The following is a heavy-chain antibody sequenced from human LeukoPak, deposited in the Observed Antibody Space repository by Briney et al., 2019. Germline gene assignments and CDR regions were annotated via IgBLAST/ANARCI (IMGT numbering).Heavy chain of an antibody. CDR2: INHSGST. CDR3: ARAFPFCSSPSSLCSRLYYYYYGMDV. D-gene: IGHD2-2*01. Sequence: SETLSLTCAVYGGSFSGYYWSWIRQPPGKGLEWIGEINHSGSTNYNPSLKSRVTISVDTSKNQFSLKLSSVTAADTAVYYCARAFPFCSSPSSLCSRLYYYYYGMDVWGKGTTVPVPS. CDR1: GGSFSGYY. J-gene: IGHJ6*04. V-gene: IGHV4-34*01.